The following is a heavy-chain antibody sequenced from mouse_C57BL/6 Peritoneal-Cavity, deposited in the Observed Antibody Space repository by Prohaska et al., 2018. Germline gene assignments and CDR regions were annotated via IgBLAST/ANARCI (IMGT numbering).Heavy chain of an antibody. CDR1: GYTFTDYY. CDR3: ARGGYDGSSSFDY. D-gene: IGHD1-1*01. Sequence: QVQLQQSGPELVKPGASVKISCKASGYTFTDYYIHWVKQRPGQGLEWIGGIFPGSGSIHYNDKFKGKATLTVDKASSTVYMMLSSLTSGDSAVDFCARGGYDGSSSFDYWGQGTTLTVSS. J-gene: IGHJ2*01. V-gene: IGHV1-75*01. CDR2: IFPGSGSI.